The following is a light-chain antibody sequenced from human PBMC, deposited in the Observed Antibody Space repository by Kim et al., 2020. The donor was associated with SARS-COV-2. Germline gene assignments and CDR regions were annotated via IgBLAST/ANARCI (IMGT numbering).Light chain of an antibody. Sequence: GDRITITCRASQSIGDWLAWYQQKPAKAPKLLIYRASTLEIGVPSRFSGSGYGTEFTLTISSLQPDDFATYFCQQFITYATFGQGTKV. CDR3: QQFITYAT. CDR1: QSIGDW. CDR2: RAS. V-gene: IGKV1-5*03. J-gene: IGKJ1*01.